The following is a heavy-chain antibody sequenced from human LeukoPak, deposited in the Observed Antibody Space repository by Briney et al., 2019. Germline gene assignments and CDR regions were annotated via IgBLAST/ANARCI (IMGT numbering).Heavy chain of an antibody. Sequence: ASVKVSCKASGYTFTGYYMHWVRQAPGQGLEWMGWINPNSGGTNYAQKFQGRVTKTRDTSISTAYMELSRLRSDDTAVYYCARATGTTFAFDIWGQGTMVTVSS. D-gene: IGHD1-1*01. J-gene: IGHJ3*02. CDR3: ARATGTTFAFDI. V-gene: IGHV1-2*02. CDR1: GYTFTGYY. CDR2: INPNSGGT.